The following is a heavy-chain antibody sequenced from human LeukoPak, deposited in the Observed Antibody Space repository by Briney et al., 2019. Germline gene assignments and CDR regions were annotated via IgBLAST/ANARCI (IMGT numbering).Heavy chain of an antibody. V-gene: IGHV1-2*04. CDR1: GYTFTGYY. Sequence: GASVKVSCKASGYTFTGYYMHWVRQAPGQGLEWMGWINPNSGGTNYAQKFQGWVTMTRDTSISTAYMELSRLRSDDTAVYYCARSLHPTWDYYYGMDVWGQGTTVTVSS. D-gene: IGHD1-26*01. CDR2: INPNSGGT. CDR3: ARSLHPTWDYYYGMDV. J-gene: IGHJ6*02.